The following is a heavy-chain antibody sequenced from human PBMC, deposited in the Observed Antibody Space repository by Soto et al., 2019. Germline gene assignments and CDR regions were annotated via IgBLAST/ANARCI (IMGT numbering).Heavy chain of an antibody. D-gene: IGHD4-4*01. J-gene: IGHJ6*02. CDR3: ARLQDYYYYGMDV. CDR2: IYHSGST. CDR1: GGSISSSNW. Sequence: SETLSLTCAVSGGSISSSNWWSWVRQPPGKGLEWIGEIYHSGSTNYNPSLKSRVTISVDKSKNQFSLKLSSVTAADTAVYYCARLQDYYYYGMDVWGQGTTVTV. V-gene: IGHV4-4*02.